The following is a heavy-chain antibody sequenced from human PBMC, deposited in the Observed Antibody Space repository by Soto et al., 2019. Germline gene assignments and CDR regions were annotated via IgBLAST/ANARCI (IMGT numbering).Heavy chain of an antibody. CDR1: GGSFSGYY. CDR2: INHSGST. Sequence: QVQLQQWGAGLLKPSETLSLTCAVYGGSFSGYYWSWIRQPPGKGLEWIGEINHSGSTNYNSSLKSRVPISEDTSKDQFSLKLSSVTAADTAVYYCARGGGRIAASGRVCWFDPWGQGTLVTVSS. J-gene: IGHJ5*02. V-gene: IGHV4-34*01. CDR3: ARGGGRIAASGRVCWFDP. D-gene: IGHD6-13*01.